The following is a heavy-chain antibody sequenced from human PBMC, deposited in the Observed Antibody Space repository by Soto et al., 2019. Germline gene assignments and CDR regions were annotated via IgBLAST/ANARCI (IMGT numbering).Heavy chain of an antibody. V-gene: IGHV4-59*01. J-gene: IGHJ4*02. Sequence: SETLSLTCTVSGGSISSYYWSWIRQPPGKGLEWIGYIYYSGSTYYNPSLKSRVTISVDTSKNQFSLKLSSVTAADTAVYYFASSCLWGSGWPFPPNDYWGQGTLVTVSA. CDR3: ASSCLWGSGWPFPPNDY. D-gene: IGHD6-25*01. CDR2: IYYSGST. CDR1: GGSISSYY.